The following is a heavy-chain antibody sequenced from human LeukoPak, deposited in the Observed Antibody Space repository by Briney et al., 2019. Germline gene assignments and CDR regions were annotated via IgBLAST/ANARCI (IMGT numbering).Heavy chain of an antibody. Sequence: QPGGSLRLSCAASGFTFSSYAMHWVRQAPGKGLEWVAVISYDGSNKYYADSVKGRFTISRDNSKNTLYLQMNSLRAEDTAVYYCARAGLWFGELSQRTQVNNWFDPWGQGTLVTVSS. CDR3: ARAGLWFGELSQRTQVNNWFDP. J-gene: IGHJ5*02. CDR1: GFTFSSYA. CDR2: ISYDGSNK. V-gene: IGHV3-30-3*01. D-gene: IGHD3-10*01.